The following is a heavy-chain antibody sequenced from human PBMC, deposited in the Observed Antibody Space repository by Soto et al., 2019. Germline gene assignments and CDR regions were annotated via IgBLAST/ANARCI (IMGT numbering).Heavy chain of an antibody. V-gene: IGHV4-59*01. Sequence: SETLSLTCTVSAGSISSYYWSWIRQPPGKGLEWIGYIYYSGSTNYNPSLKSRVTISVDTSKNQFSLKLSSVTAADTAVYYCATAHYYGSGSYLWFDPWGQGTLVTVSS. CDR1: AGSISSYY. J-gene: IGHJ5*02. CDR2: IYYSGST. D-gene: IGHD3-10*01. CDR3: ATAHYYGSGSYLWFDP.